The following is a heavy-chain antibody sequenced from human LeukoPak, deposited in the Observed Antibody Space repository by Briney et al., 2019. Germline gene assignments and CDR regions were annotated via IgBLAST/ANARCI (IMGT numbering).Heavy chain of an antibody. CDR3: ARDLQVVAYYYDSSGYLYPGY. Sequence: PGGSLRLSCAASGFTFSDYYMSWIRQAPGKGLEWVSYISSSGSTIYYADSVKGRFTISRDNAKNSLYLQMNSLRAEDTAVYYCARDLQVVAYYYDSSGYLYPGYWGQGTLVTVSS. V-gene: IGHV3-11*01. J-gene: IGHJ4*02. CDR1: GFTFSDYY. CDR2: ISSSGSTI. D-gene: IGHD3-22*01.